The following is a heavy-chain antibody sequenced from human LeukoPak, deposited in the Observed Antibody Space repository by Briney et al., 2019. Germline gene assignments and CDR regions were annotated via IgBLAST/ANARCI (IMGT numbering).Heavy chain of an antibody. Sequence: EASVKVSCKASGGTFSSYAISWVRQAPGQGLEWMGGIIPIFGTANYAQKFQGRVTITAGESTSTAYMELSSLRSEDTAVYYCARDYYVSSGYYQGIDYWGQGTLVTVSS. J-gene: IGHJ4*02. CDR2: IIPIFGTA. V-gene: IGHV1-69*01. D-gene: IGHD3-22*01. CDR1: GGTFSSYA. CDR3: ARDYYVSSGYYQGIDY.